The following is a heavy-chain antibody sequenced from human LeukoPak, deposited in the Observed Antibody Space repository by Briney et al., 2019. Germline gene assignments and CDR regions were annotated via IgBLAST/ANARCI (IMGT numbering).Heavy chain of an antibody. CDR3: ARGGYYGSGNDFRFDP. V-gene: IGHV4-59*01. J-gene: IGHJ5*02. CDR1: GGSISSYY. Sequence: SETLSLTCTVSGGSISSYYWSWLRQSTGKGVECVGYIHYTGRNNYNPSLKSRVTISVETSKNQFSLKLKSVTAADTAVYYCARGGYYGSGNDFRFDPWGQGTLVTVSS. D-gene: IGHD3-10*01. CDR2: IHYTGRN.